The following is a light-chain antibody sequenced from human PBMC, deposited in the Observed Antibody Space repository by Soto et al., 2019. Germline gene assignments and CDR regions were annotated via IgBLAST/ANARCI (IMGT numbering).Light chain of an antibody. J-gene: IGKJ2*01. CDR1: QSVSNNY. V-gene: IGKV3-20*01. Sequence: EVVLTQSPGTLSLSPGERATLSCRASQSVSNNYFAWYQQKPGQAPRLLIFGSSDRATGIPDRFSGSGSGTAFTLTIRRLEPEDFAVYCCQQYGSSPPYTFGQGTKLEIK. CDR2: GSS. CDR3: QQYGSSPPYT.